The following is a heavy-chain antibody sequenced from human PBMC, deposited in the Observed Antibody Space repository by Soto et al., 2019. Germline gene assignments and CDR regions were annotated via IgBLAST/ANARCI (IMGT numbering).Heavy chain of an antibody. V-gene: IGHV3-33*01. J-gene: IGHJ4*02. CDR2: IWYDGSNK. D-gene: IGHD3-22*01. CDR3: ARSKPYYYDSSGYLRSPLFDY. Sequence: QVQLVESGGGVVQPGRSLRLSCAASGFTFSSYGMHWVRQAPGKGLEWVAVIWYDGSNKYYADSVKGRFTISRDNSKNTLYLQMNSLRAEDTAVYYCARSKPYYYDSSGYLRSPLFDYWGQGTLVTVSS. CDR1: GFTFSSYG.